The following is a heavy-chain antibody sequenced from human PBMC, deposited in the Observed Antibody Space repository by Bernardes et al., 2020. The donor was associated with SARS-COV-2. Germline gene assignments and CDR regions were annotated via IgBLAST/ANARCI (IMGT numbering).Heavy chain of an antibody. CDR3: ARGGRTMVRGVIIPYFDY. CDR1: GFTFSTYA. V-gene: IGHV3-23*01. CDR2: ICSSGGST. Sequence: GGSLRLSCAASGFTFSTYAMNWVRQAPGKGLEWVSAICSSGGSTYYADSVKGRFTISRDNSKNTLYLQMNSLRAEDTAVYYCARGGRTMVRGVIIPYFDYWGQGTLVTVSS. D-gene: IGHD3-10*01. J-gene: IGHJ4*02.